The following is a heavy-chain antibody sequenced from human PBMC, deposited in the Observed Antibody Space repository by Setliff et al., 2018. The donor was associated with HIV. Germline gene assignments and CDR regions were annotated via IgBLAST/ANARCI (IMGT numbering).Heavy chain of an antibody. CDR1: GYSISSGYY. Sequence: PSETLSLTCAVSGYSISSGYYWGWIRQPPGKGPEWVGRIKSRTDGGTTDYAAPVRGRFTISRDDSKNTLSLIMNDLKADDTAMYYCTKEKRGSGAYNFDLWGQGTLVTVS. J-gene: IGHJ4*02. D-gene: IGHD5-12*01. CDR2: IKSRTDGGTT. V-gene: IGHV3-15*01. CDR3: TKEKRGSGAYNFDL.